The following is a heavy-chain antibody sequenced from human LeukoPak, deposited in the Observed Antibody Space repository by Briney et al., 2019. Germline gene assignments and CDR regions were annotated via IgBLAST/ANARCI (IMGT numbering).Heavy chain of an antibody. V-gene: IGHV3-23*01. CDR1: GFTFSSYA. J-gene: IGHJ4*02. CDR3: AKRPHCSSTSCYFFDY. D-gene: IGHD2-2*01. CDR2: ISGSGGST. Sequence: PGGSLRLSCAASGFTFSSYAMSWVRQAPGKGLEWVSAISGSGGSTYYADSVKGRFTISRDNSKNTLYLQMNSLRAEDTAVYYCAKRPHCSSTSCYFFDYWGQGTLVTVSS.